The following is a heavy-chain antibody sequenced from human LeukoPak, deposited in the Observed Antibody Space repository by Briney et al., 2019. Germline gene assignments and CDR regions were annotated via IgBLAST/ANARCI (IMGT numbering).Heavy chain of an antibody. Sequence: ASVKVSCKASGYTFTGYYMHWVRQAPGQGLEWMGWINPNSGGTNYAQKFQGRVTMTRDTSISTAYMELSRLRSDDTAVYYCARGQQQLVSFYYYYMDVWGKGTTVTVSS. V-gene: IGHV1-2*02. CDR2: INPNSGGT. J-gene: IGHJ6*03. CDR1: GYTFTGYY. D-gene: IGHD6-13*01. CDR3: ARGQQQLVSFYYYYMDV.